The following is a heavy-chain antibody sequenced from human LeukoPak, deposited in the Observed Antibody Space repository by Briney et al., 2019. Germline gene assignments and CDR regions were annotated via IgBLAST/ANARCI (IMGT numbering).Heavy chain of an antibody. J-gene: IGHJ5*02. CDR1: GYTFTGYY. D-gene: IGHD2/OR15-2a*01. V-gene: IGHV1-2*06. Sequence: GASVKVSCKASGYTFTGYYMHWVRQAPGQGLEWMGRIYPNSGGTNYAQKFQGRFTMTRDTSISTIYMELSRLRPDDTAVYYCAREGCSSTTCLTNRFDPWGQGTLVTVSS. CDR2: IYPNSGGT. CDR3: AREGCSSTTCLTNRFDP.